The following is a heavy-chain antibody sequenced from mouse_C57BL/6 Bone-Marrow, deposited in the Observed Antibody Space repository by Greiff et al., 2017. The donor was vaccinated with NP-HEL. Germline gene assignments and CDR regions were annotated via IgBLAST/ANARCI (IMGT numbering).Heavy chain of an antibody. J-gene: IGHJ1*03. V-gene: IGHV14-3*01. CDR1: GFNFKNTY. CDR3: AGGYWYFDV. CDR2: IDPANGNT. Sequence: EVQLQQSVAELVRPGASVKLSCTASGFNFKNTYMHWVKQRPEQGLEWIGRIDPANGNTKYAPKFQGKATITADTSSNTAYLQLSSLTSEDTAIYYCAGGYWYFDVWGTGTTVTVSS.